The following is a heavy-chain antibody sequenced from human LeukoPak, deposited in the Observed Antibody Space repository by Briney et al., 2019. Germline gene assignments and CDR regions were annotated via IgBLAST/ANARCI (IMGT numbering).Heavy chain of an antibody. CDR2: IYYRGST. CDR3: ARCDSSSWFDP. V-gene: IGHV4-59*01. D-gene: IGHD6-13*01. J-gene: IGHJ5*02. CDR1: GGSISSYY. Sequence: PSETLSLTCTVSGGSISSYYWSWIRQPPGKGLEWIGYIYYRGSTNYNPSLKSRVTISVDTSKNQFSLKLSSVTAADTAVYYCARCDSSSWFDPWGQGTLVTVSS.